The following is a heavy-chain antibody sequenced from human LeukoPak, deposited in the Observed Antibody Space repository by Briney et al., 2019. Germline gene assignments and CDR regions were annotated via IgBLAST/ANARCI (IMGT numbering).Heavy chain of an antibody. Sequence: PGGSLRLSYAASGFTVGTNYMSWVRQAPGRGLEWVSVVYSAGNTFYADSVKARFTISRDNAKNTLDLQMTSLRVEDTAIYYCARVLAVADVFDLWGQGTMVTVSS. D-gene: IGHD6-19*01. CDR2: VYSAGNT. J-gene: IGHJ3*01. CDR3: ARVLAVADVFDL. V-gene: IGHV3-66*01. CDR1: GFTVGTNY.